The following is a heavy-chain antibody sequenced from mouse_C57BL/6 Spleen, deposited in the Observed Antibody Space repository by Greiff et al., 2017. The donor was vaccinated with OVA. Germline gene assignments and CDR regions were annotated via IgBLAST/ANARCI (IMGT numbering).Heavy chain of an antibody. CDR2: INPSSGYT. Sequence: VQLQESGAELARPGASVKMSCKASGYTFTSYTMHWVKQRPGQGLEWIGYINPSSGYTKYNQKFKDKATLTADKSSSTAYMQLSSLTSEDSAVYYCARRGIDYDYGYCAMDYWGQGTSVTVSS. J-gene: IGHJ4*01. V-gene: IGHV1-4*01. CDR3: ARRGIDYDYGYCAMDY. D-gene: IGHD2-4*01. CDR1: GYTFTSYT.